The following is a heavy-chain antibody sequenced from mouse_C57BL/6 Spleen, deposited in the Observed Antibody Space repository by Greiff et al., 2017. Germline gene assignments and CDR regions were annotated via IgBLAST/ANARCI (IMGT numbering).Heavy chain of an antibody. CDR3: ARGFMVTTRLAY. J-gene: IGHJ3*01. D-gene: IGHD2-2*01. V-gene: IGHV1-55*01. CDR1: GYTFTSYW. Sequence: QVQLQQPGAELVKPGASVKMSCKASGYTFTSYWITWVKQRPGQGLEWIGDIYPGSGSTNYNEKFKSKATLTVDTSSSTAYMQLSSLTSEDSAVYYCARGFMVTTRLAYWGQGTLVTVSA. CDR2: IYPGSGST.